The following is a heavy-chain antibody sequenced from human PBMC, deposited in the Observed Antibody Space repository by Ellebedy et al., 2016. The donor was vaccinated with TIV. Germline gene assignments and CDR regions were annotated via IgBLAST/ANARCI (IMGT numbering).Heavy chain of an antibody. J-gene: IGHJ4*02. CDR2: ITPDGSFT. CDR3: ARDYYGSGSYSSD. D-gene: IGHD3-10*01. V-gene: IGHV3-74*01. CDR1: GFTFSSYW. Sequence: GESLKISCAVSGFTFSSYWMHWVRQAPGKGLVWVSRITPDGSFTSYADSVKGRFTISRDNAKNTLYLQMNSLRAEDTAVYYCARDYYGSGSYSSDWGQGTLVTVSS.